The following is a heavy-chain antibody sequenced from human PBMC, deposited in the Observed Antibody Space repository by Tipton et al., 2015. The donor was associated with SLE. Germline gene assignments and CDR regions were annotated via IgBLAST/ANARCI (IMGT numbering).Heavy chain of an antibody. CDR1: YFSITTLYY. V-gene: IGHV4-38-2*01. Sequence: TLSLTCDVSYFSITTLYYWGWIRQSPGKGLEWIGDIYHSGNTYYNPSLKSRVAISINNSKKQFSLRLTSVTAADTAVYYCATRPLESDYFDFWGQGTLVTVSS. D-gene: IGHD3-3*01. CDR2: IYHSGNT. CDR3: ATRPLESDYFDF. J-gene: IGHJ4*02.